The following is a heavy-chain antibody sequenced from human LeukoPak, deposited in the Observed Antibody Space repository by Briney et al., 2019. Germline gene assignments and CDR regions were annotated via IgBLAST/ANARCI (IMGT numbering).Heavy chain of an antibody. CDR2: INHSGST. CDR1: GGSFSDYY. J-gene: IGHJ4*02. V-gene: IGHV4-34*01. D-gene: IGHD3-22*01. CDR3: ARPVGGYYHYFDY. Sequence: SETLSLTCAVYGGSFSDYYWSWIRQPPGKGLEWIGEINHSGSTNYSPSLKSRVTISVDTSKKQFSLKLTAVTAADTAMYYCARPVGGYYHYFDYWGQGTLVTVSS.